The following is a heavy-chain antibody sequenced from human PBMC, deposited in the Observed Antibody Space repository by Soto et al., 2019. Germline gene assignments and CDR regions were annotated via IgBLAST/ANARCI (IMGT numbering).Heavy chain of an antibody. J-gene: IGHJ5*02. Sequence: VQLLESGGGLVQPGGSLRLSCAASGFTFSSYGMHWVRQAPGKGLEWVAVIWYDGSNKYYADSVKGRFTISRDNSKNTLYLQMNSLRAEDTAVYYCAREGRYYDSSGYYFWFDPWGQGTLVTVSS. CDR3: AREGRYYDSSGYYFWFDP. CDR1: GFTFSSYG. D-gene: IGHD3-22*01. CDR2: IWYDGSNK. V-gene: IGHV3-33*08.